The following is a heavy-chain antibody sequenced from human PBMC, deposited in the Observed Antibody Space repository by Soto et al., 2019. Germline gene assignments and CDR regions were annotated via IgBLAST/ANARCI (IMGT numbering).Heavy chain of an antibody. CDR1: GFAFSSYT. Sequence: EIQLVESGGDLVKSGGSLRLSCAASGFAFSSYTMNWVRQAPGKGLEWISSISSGGDSTRYADSVKGRFTVTRDSAKNSMFLQMHSLRVEDTAVYYCARDVSLLVILDSWGQGTLVTVSS. CDR3: ARDVSLLVILDS. J-gene: IGHJ5*02. CDR2: ISSGGDST. D-gene: IGHD2-15*01. V-gene: IGHV3-21*06.